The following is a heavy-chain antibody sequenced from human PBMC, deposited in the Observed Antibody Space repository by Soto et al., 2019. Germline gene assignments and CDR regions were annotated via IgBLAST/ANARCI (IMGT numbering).Heavy chain of an antibody. Sequence: QVQLVQSGAEVKKPGSSVKVSCKASGGTFSSYAISWVRQAPGQGLEWMGGIIPIFGTANYAQKFQGRVTITADKSPSTAYMELSSLRYEDTAVYYCARDSGGVIVGATSFDYWGQGTLVTVSS. CDR2: IIPIFGTA. D-gene: IGHD1-26*01. CDR1: GGTFSSYA. V-gene: IGHV1-69*06. J-gene: IGHJ4*02. CDR3: ARDSGGVIVGATSFDY.